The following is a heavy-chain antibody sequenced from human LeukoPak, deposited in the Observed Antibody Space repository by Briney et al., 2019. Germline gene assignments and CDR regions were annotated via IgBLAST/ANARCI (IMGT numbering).Heavy chain of an antibody. CDR2: IWYDGSNK. Sequence: GRSLRLSCAASGFTFSSYGMHWGRQAPGKGLEWVAVIWYDGSNKYYADSVKGRFTISRDNSKNTLYLQMNSLRAEDTAVYYCAKNYYDSSGYYFLYAFDIWGQGTMVTVFS. J-gene: IGHJ3*02. V-gene: IGHV3-33*06. D-gene: IGHD3-22*01. CDR1: GFTFSSYG. CDR3: AKNYYDSSGYYFLYAFDI.